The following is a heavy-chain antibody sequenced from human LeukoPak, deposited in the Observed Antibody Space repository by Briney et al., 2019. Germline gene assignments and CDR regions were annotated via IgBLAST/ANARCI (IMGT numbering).Heavy chain of an antibody. CDR1: GFTFGDYA. Sequence: GGSLRLSCTASGFTFGDYAMSWVRQAPGKGLEWVGFIRSKAYGGTTEYAASVKGRFTISRDDSKSIAYLQMNSLKTEDTAVYYCTTDTLWFGELSDAFDIWGQGTMVTVSS. CDR3: TTDTLWFGELSDAFDI. CDR2: IRSKAYGGTT. D-gene: IGHD3-10*01. V-gene: IGHV3-49*04. J-gene: IGHJ3*02.